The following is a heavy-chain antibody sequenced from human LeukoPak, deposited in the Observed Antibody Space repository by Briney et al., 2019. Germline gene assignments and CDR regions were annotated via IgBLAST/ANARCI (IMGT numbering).Heavy chain of an antibody. Sequence: GGSLRLSCAAAGFAFSDLTRNWVRQAPGKGLELVSSISSGSSYVYYADSVKGRFTISRDNAKNSLYLQMNSLRAEDTAVYYCARGDNGDYVGYYFDYWGQGTLVTVSS. CDR1: GFAFSDLT. D-gene: IGHD4-17*01. CDR3: ARGDNGDYVGYYFDY. V-gene: IGHV3-21*01. CDR2: ISSGSSYV. J-gene: IGHJ4*02.